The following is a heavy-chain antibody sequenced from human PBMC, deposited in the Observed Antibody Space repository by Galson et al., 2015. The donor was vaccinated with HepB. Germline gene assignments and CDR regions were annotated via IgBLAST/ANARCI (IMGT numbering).Heavy chain of an antibody. V-gene: IGHV2-5*02. D-gene: IGHD3-10*01. J-gene: IGHJ4*02. CDR3: AHGRPSYYYGSGSPTKLNYFDY. Sequence: PALVKPTQTLTLTCTFSGFSLSTSGVGVGWIRQPPGKALEWLALIYWDDDKRYSPSLKSRLTITKDTSKNQVVLTMTNMDPVDTATYYCAHGRPSYYYGSGSPTKLNYFDYWGQGTLVTVSS. CDR1: GFSLSTSGVG. CDR2: IYWDDDK.